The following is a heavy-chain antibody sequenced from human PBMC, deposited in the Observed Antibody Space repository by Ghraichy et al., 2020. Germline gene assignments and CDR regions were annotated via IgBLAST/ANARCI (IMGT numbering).Heavy chain of an antibody. CDR3: VKAIVLRFLEWSTDY. D-gene: IGHD3-3*01. J-gene: IGHJ4*02. Sequence: GESLNISCAASGFTFSSYAMSWVRQTPGKGLEWVSAISGSGGSTYYADSVKGRFTISRDNSKNTLYLQMNSLRAEDTAVYYCVKAIVLRFLEWSTDYWGQGTLVTVSS. V-gene: IGHV3-23*01. CDR2: ISGSGGST. CDR1: GFTFSSYA.